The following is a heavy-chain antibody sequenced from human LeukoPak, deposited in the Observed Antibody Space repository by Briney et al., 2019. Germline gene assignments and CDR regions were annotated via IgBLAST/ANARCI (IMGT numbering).Heavy chain of an antibody. CDR2: ISGSDGST. CDR1: GFTFSSYA. V-gene: IGHV3-23*01. J-gene: IGHJ3*02. Sequence: PGGSLRLSCAASGFTFSSYAMSWVRQAPGKGLEWVSAISGSDGSTYYADSVKGRFTISRDNSKNTLYLQMNSLRAEDTAVYYCAKVARRRYCSSTSCWGNAFDIWGQGTMVTVSS. D-gene: IGHD2-2*01. CDR3: AKVARRRYCSSTSCWGNAFDI.